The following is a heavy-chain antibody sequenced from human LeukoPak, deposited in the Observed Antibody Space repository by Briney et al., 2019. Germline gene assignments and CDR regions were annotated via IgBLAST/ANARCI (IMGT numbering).Heavy chain of an antibody. Sequence: GGSLRLSCAAPGFTFDDYAMHWVRQAPGKGLEWVSGISWNSGSIGYADSVKGRFTISRDNAKNSLYLQMNSLRAEDTALYYCAKSYYYDSSGYYYPAFDIWGQGTMVTVSS. CDR2: ISWNSGSI. J-gene: IGHJ3*02. V-gene: IGHV3-9*01. CDR3: AKSYYYDSSGYYYPAFDI. D-gene: IGHD3-22*01. CDR1: GFTFDDYA.